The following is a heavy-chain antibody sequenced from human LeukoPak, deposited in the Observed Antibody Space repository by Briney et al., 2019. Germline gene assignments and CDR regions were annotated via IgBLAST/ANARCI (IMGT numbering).Heavy chain of an antibody. CDR1: GFTFSTYA. Sequence: GGSLRLPCAASGFTFSTYAMSWVRQAPGKGLEWVSAISGSGASTYYADSVNVRFTIPRDNSKNTLYLQMNSLRAEDTAVYYCAREHFDFDYWGQGTLVTVPS. CDR3: AREHFDFDY. D-gene: IGHD2/OR15-2a*01. V-gene: IGHV3-23*01. J-gene: IGHJ4*02. CDR2: ISGSGAST.